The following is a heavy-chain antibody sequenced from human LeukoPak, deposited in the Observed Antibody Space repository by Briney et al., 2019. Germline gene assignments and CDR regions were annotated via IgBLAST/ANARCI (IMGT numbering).Heavy chain of an antibody. V-gene: IGHV3-66*01. D-gene: IGHD2-2*01. CDR1: GFTVSSNY. CDR2: IYSGGST. CDR3: AKDPEASFWYGTSYGYMDV. J-gene: IGHJ6*03. Sequence: GGSLRLSFAASGFTVSSNYMSWVRQAPGKGLEWISVIYSGGSTSYADSVKGRFTISRDNSKNTLFLQMNSLRAEDTAVYYCAKDPEASFWYGTSYGYMDVWGKGTTVTVSS.